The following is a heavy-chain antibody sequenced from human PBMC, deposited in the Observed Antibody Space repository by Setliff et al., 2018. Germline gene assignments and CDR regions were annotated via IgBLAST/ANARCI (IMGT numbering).Heavy chain of an antibody. V-gene: IGHV3-30*02. CDR3: AKVKKPLIRGSGSDY. CDR1: GFVFGTYG. Sequence: GGSLRLSCAASGFVFGTYGMHWVRQAPGKGLDWVASVRFDGTYKVYGDSVKGRFTISRDNSENALFLQMTSLRPEDTGVYYCAKVKKPLIRGSGSDYWGRGTLVTVSS. J-gene: IGHJ4*02. CDR2: VRFDGTYK. D-gene: IGHD3-10*01.